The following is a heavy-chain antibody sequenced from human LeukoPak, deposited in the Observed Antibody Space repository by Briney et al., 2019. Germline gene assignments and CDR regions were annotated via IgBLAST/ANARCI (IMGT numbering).Heavy chain of an antibody. D-gene: IGHD3-22*01. CDR2: ISYDGSNK. CDR3: AKDRARSHPYDTSGLTPNDY. J-gene: IGHJ4*02. V-gene: IGHV3-30*18. Sequence: GGSLRLSCATSGFTFSSYGMHWVRQAPGKGLEWVALISYDGSNKYYVDSVKGRFTISRDNSKNTLYLQMNSLREEDTAVYYCAKDRARSHPYDTSGLTPNDYWGQGILVTVSS. CDR1: GFTFSSYG.